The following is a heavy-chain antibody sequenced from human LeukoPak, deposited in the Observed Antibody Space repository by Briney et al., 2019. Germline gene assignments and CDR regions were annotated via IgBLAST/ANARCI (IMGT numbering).Heavy chain of an antibody. CDR3: AKSRALLQGIDY. Sequence: GGSLRLSCAASGFTFSSYAMSWVRQAPEKGLEWVSAISGSGGSTYYADSVKGRFTISRDNSKNTLYLQMNSLRAEDTAVYYCAKSRALLQGIDYWGQGTLVTVSS. CDR1: GFTFSSYA. D-gene: IGHD1-26*01. V-gene: IGHV3-23*01. J-gene: IGHJ4*02. CDR2: ISGSGGST.